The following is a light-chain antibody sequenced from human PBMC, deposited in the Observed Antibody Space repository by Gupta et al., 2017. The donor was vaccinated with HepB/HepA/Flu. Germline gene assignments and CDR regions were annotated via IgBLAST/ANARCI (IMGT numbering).Light chain of an antibody. V-gene: IGLV1-51*02. J-gene: IGLJ2*01. CDR1: SSNIGNNY. Sequence: QSVLTQPPSVSAALGQKVTISCSGSSSNIGNNYVSWYQQLPGSAPKLLIYEDNKRPSGIPDRFSGSKSGTSATLGITVLQTGDEADYYCGTWDSSLSAAVFGGGTELNVL. CDR2: EDN. CDR3: GTWDSSLSAAV.